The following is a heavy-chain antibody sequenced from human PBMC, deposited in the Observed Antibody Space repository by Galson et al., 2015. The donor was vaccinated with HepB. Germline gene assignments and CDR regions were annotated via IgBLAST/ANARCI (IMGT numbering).Heavy chain of an antibody. CDR2: ISYTGRYT. D-gene: IGHD4-17*01. CDR1: GFSFSYFP. CDR3: VRPRGEGAGDYQNWYFDL. V-gene: IGHV3-30*04. J-gene: IGHJ2*01. Sequence: CLILGCAAAGFSFSYFPMHWGRQAPGKGLDWVAVISYTGRYTNYADSVKGRFTISRDNSNSAVFLDMNSLRVEDTALYYCVRPRGEGAGDYQNWYFDLWGRGTLVTVSS.